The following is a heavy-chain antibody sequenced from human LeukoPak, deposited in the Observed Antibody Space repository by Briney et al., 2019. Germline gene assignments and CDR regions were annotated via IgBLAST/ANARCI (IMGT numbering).Heavy chain of an antibody. J-gene: IGHJ3*02. CDR2: IYHSGST. V-gene: IGHV4-38-2*01. Sequence: PSETLSLTCAISGYSISSGYYWGWIRQPPGKGLEWIGSIYHSGSTYYNPSLKSRVTISVDTSKNQFSLKLSSVTAADTAVYYCARARGVIPVAFDIWGQGTMVTVSS. D-gene: IGHD3-10*01. CDR1: GYSISSGYY. CDR3: ARARGVIPVAFDI.